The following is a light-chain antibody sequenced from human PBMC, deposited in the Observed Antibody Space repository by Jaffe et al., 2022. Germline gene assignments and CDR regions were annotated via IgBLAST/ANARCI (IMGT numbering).Light chain of an antibody. V-gene: IGKV3-20*01. Sequence: EIVLTQSPGTLSLSPGERATLSCRASQSVSSVYLAWYQQKPGQAPRLLIYGASSRATGIPDRFSGSGSGTDFTLTISRLEPEDFAVYYCQQYENSPLTFGGGTKVEIK. CDR1: QSVSSVY. J-gene: IGKJ4*01. CDR3: QQYENSPLT. CDR2: GAS.